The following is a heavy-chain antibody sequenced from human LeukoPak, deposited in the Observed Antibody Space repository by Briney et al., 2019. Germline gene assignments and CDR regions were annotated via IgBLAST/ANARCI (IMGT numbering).Heavy chain of an antibody. CDR2: INADGSST. CDR3: GRTAVMVPGGV. CDR1: GFTFSTYW. D-gene: IGHD4/OR15-4a*01. J-gene: IGHJ4*02. Sequence: GGSLRLSCAASGFTFSTYWMHWVRQVPGKGLVWVSRINADGSSTSYADSVKGRFTISRDNAKNTLYLQMNSLGADDTAVYYCGRTAVMVPGGVWGQGTPVTVSS. V-gene: IGHV3-74*01.